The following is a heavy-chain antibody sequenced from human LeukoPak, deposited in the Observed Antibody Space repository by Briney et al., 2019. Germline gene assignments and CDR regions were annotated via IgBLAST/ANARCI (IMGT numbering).Heavy chain of an antibody. CDR2: LYSSGTT. V-gene: IGHV4-4*07. D-gene: IGHD2-2*01. J-gene: IGHJ4*02. CDR1: GGSISTYY. Sequence: SETLSLTCTVSGGSISTYYWSWIRQPAGEGLEWIGRLYSSGTTNYNPSFKSRVTMSVDMSKNQFSLKLSSVTVADTAVYYCARGVTDIVVVSRATKRTRFFDFWGQGIQVTVSS. CDR3: ARGVTDIVVVSRATKRTRFFDF.